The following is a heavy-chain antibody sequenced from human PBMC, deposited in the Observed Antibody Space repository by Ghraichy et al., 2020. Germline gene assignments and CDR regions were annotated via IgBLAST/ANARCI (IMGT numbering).Heavy chain of an antibody. Sequence: GGSLRLSCAASGFTFSRYAMSWVRQAPGKGLEWVSTISGSGGDTYFADSVKGRFTISRDNSRNTLYLHMNSLRAEDTAVYYCASAPEKTIFGIGVRAGFDYWGQGTMGTLAS. D-gene: IGHD3-3*01. CDR1: GFTFSRYA. V-gene: IGHV3-23*01. J-gene: IGHJ4*02. CDR3: ASAPEKTIFGIGVRAGFDY. CDR2: ISGSGGDT.